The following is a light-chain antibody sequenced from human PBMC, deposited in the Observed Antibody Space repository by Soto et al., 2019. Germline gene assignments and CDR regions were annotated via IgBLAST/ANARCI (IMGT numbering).Light chain of an antibody. CDR3: HQYGTSPRT. V-gene: IGKV3-20*01. Sequence: PGERATLSCRASQSLRSGDLACYQQIPGQAPGLLIYGASSGATGIPDGFSGSGSGPDFNLTVSRLAPEDFAVYYCHQYGTSPRTFGQGTKVDIK. CDR2: GAS. CDR1: QSLRSGD. J-gene: IGKJ1*01.